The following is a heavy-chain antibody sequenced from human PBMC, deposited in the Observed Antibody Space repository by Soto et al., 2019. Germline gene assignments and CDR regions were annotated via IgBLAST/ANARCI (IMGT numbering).Heavy chain of an antibody. V-gene: IGHV1-2*02. CDR2: INPKSGGT. J-gene: IGHJ4*01. CDR1: GYTFTGYY. CDR3: ARDSGYCSSNGCWNFHH. Sequence: ASVKVSCKAAGYTFTGYYMHWVRQAPGQGLEWMGWINPKSGGTNYAQKFQGRVTMTRDTSISTAYMELSRLRSDDTAVYYCARDSGYCSSNGCWNFHHRGHGTLVTVSS. D-gene: IGHD2-2*01.